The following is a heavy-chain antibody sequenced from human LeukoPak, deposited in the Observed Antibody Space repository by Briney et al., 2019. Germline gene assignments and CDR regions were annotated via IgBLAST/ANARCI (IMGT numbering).Heavy chain of an antibody. Sequence: ASVKVSCKASGYTFTSYGISWVRQAPGQGLEWMGWISAYNGNTNYAQKLQGRVTMTTDTSTSTAYMELRSLRSDDTAVYYCARGPEYYDSSGPPSDYWGQGTLVTASS. CDR3: ARGPEYYDSSGPPSDY. CDR2: ISAYNGNT. J-gene: IGHJ4*02. V-gene: IGHV1-18*01. CDR1: GYTFTSYG. D-gene: IGHD3-22*01.